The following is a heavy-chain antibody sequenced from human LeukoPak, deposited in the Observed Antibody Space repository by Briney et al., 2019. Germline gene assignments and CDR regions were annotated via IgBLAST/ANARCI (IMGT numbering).Heavy chain of an antibody. CDR1: GGSISSTTSY. J-gene: IGHJ4*02. CDR3: ARHGSTDYFDY. D-gene: IGHD2-2*03. V-gene: IGHV4-39*01. Sequence: SETLSLTCAVSGGSISSTTSYWGWIRQPPGKGLEWIGRIYYSGSTFYIPSLKSRVTISVDTSKNQPSLRLSSVTAADTAVYYCARHGSTDYFDYWGQGTLVTVSS. CDR2: IYYSGST.